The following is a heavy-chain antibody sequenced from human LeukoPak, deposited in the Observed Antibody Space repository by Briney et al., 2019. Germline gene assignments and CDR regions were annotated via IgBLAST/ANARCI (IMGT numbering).Heavy chain of an antibody. CDR3: VTRSGSYYY. V-gene: IGHV3-21*04. CDR1: GFTFSGYS. Sequence: GGSLRLSCAGSGFTFSGYSMNWVRQTPGKGLEWVSTISSRSNYMYYADSVKGRFTFSRDNAKNTLYLQVNSLRAEDTAVYYCVTRSGSYYYWGQGILVTVSS. J-gene: IGHJ4*02. CDR2: ISSRSNYM. D-gene: IGHD1-26*01.